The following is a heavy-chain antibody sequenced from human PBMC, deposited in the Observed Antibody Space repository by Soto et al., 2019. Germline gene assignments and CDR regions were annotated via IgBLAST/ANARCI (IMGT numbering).Heavy chain of an antibody. J-gene: IGHJ4*02. Sequence: QVQLQESGPGLVKASQTLSLTCTVSGGSITTGGYFWSWIRQHPGKGLEGIGYIYYSGTTHYNPSLKSRVTISVDTSKNQFSLKLSSVPAADTAVYYCARVVSGSYFDYWGQGTLVTVSS. CDR2: IYYSGTT. V-gene: IGHV4-31*03. D-gene: IGHD1-26*01. CDR3: ARVVSGSYFDY. CDR1: GGSITTGGYF.